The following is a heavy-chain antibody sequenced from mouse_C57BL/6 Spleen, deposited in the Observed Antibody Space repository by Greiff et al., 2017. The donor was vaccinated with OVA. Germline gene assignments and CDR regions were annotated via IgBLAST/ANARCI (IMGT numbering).Heavy chain of an antibody. J-gene: IGHJ4*01. CDR3: ARDYGSSYEGAMDY. CDR1: GFTFSSYG. D-gene: IGHD1-1*01. Sequence: EVQGVESGGDLVKPGGSLKLSCAVSGFTFSSYGMSWVRQTPDKRLEWVATISSGGSYTYYPDSVKGRFTISRDNAKNTLYLQMSSLKSEDTAMYYCARDYGSSYEGAMDYWGQGTSVTVSS. V-gene: IGHV5-6*01. CDR2: ISSGGSYT.